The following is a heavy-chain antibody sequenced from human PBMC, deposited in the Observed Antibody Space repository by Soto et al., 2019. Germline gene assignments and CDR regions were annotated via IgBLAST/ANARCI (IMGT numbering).Heavy chain of an antibody. D-gene: IGHD2-8*01. J-gene: IGHJ6*02. CDR2: TNPNSGNT. CDR3: AREGVRGMDD. Sequence: QVQLVQSGAEVKKPGASVKVSCKASGYTFTSYDITWVRQATGQGLEWMGWTNPNSGNTGYAQKFQGRVTMTRNTSISTAQQELTMLRSGVTAVYYCAREGVRGMDDWGQGTTVTVSS. CDR1: GYTFTSYD. V-gene: IGHV1-8*02.